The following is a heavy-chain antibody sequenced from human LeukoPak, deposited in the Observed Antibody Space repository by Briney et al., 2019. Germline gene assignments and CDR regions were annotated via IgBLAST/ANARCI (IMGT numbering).Heavy chain of an antibody. CDR2: INHSGST. V-gene: IGHV4-34*01. CDR1: GGSFSGYY. D-gene: IGHD6-19*01. CDR3: ARTRSGYSSGWTHYYYYMDV. J-gene: IGHJ6*03. Sequence: SETLSLTCAVYGGSFSGYYWSWIRQPPGKGLEWIGEINHSGSTNYNPSLKSRVTISVDTSKNQFSLKLSSVTAADTAVYYCARTRSGYSSGWTHYYYYMDVWGKGTTVTVSS.